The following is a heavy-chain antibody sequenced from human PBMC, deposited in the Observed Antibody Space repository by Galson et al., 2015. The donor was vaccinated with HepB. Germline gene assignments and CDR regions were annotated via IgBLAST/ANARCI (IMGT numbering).Heavy chain of an antibody. Sequence: SLRLSCAASGFAISNYWMHWVRQVPGKGLVWVSRIKSDGTSITYADSVMGRFTISRDNARNMVFLQMNGLGAEDTAIYYCTRVQTGNYGRFDSWGQGTLVTVSS. CDR2: IKSDGTSI. J-gene: IGHJ4*02. CDR1: GFAISNYW. D-gene: IGHD4-17*01. V-gene: IGHV3-74*01. CDR3: TRVQTGNYGRFDS.